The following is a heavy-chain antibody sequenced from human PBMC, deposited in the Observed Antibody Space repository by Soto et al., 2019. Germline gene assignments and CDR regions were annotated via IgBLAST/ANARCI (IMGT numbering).Heavy chain of an antibody. CDR2: ITSSSSRNI. D-gene: IGHD3-3*01. CDR1: GFPFSTYT. CDR3: ARDDPVFGAIPRMDI. Sequence: EVQLVESGGGLVQPGGSLRLSCSASGFPFSTYTMYWVRQAPGKGLEWVSSITSSSSRNIFYADSVKGRFTISRDNANNMIFLQMNNLRVEDTAVYYCARDDPVFGAIPRMDIWGHGTTVTVSS. J-gene: IGHJ6*02. V-gene: IGHV3-21*02.